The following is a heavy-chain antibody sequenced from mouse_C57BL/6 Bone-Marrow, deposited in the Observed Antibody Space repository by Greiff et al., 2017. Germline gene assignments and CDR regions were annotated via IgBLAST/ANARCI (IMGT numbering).Heavy chain of an antibody. CDR2: ISNLAYSI. D-gene: IGHD1-1*01. J-gene: IGHJ1*03. CDR1: GFTFSDYG. CDR3: ARHPPYYYGAFDV. V-gene: IGHV5-15*01. Sequence: EVMLVESGGGLVQPGGSLKLSCAASGFTFSDYGMAWVRQAPRKGPEWVAFISNLAYSIYYADTVTGRFTISRENAKNTLYLEMSSLRSEDTAMYYCARHPPYYYGAFDVWGTGTTVTVSS.